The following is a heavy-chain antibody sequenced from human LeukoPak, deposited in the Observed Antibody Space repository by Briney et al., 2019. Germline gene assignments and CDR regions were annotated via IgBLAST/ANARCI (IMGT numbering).Heavy chain of an antibody. CDR3: ARDLIIWGASLLGAFDI. D-gene: IGHD3-16*01. CDR1: GFTFSSYE. Sequence: GGSLRLSCAASGFTFSSYEMNWVRQAPGKGLEWVSYISSSSSTIYYADSVKGRFTISRDNAKNSLYLQMNSLRAEDTAVYYCARDLIIWGASLLGAFDIWGQGTMVTVSS. CDR2: ISSSSSTI. J-gene: IGHJ3*02. V-gene: IGHV3-48*03.